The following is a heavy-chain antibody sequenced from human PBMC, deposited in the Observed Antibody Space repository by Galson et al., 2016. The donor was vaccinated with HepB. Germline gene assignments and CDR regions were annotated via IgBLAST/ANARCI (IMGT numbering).Heavy chain of an antibody. CDR2: IYYSGNT. D-gene: IGHD3-3*01. Sequence: TLSLTCTASGGSINSSSYYWGWIRQPPGKGLEWIGSIYYSGNTYFNPSLKSRVTISVDTSKNQFYLSLTSVTAADTTVYYCARQTRIAIFGDAFDIWGQGTMVTVSS. V-gene: IGHV4-39*01. CDR3: ARQTRIAIFGDAFDI. J-gene: IGHJ3*02. CDR1: GGSINSSSYY.